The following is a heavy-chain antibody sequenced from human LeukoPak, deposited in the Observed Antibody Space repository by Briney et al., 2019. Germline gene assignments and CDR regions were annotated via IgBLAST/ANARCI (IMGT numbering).Heavy chain of an antibody. J-gene: IGHJ5*02. Sequence: ASVKVSCKASGYTFTSYAMNWVRQAPGQGLEWMGWINTNTGNPTYAQGFTGRFVFSLDTPVSTAYLQISSLKAEDTAVYYCARVSLHDFWSGYYMGGEDWFDPWGQGTLVTVSS. D-gene: IGHD3-3*01. CDR1: GYTFTSYA. CDR3: ARVSLHDFWSGYYMGGEDWFDP. CDR2: INTNTGNP. V-gene: IGHV7-4-1*02.